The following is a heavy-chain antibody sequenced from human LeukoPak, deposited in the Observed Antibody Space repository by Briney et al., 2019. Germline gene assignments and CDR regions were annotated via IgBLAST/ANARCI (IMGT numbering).Heavy chain of an antibody. CDR2: IIPIFGTA. D-gene: IGHD3-22*01. J-gene: IGHJ4*02. V-gene: IGHV1-69*13. CDR3: ARGPRVRGYYYNPIDY. Sequence: SVKVSCKASGGTFSSYAISWVRQAPGQGLEWKGGIIPIFGTANYAQKFQGRVTITADESTSTAYMELSSLRSEDTAVYYCARGPRVRGYYYNPIDYWGQGTLVTVSS. CDR1: GGTFSSYA.